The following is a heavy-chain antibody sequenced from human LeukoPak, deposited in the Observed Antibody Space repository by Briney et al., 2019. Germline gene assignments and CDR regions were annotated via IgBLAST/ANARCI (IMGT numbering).Heavy chain of an antibody. CDR2: INVDGTAE. CDR3: AREKSYGADFDY. J-gene: IGHJ4*02. V-gene: IGHV3-7*03. Sequence: PGGSLRLSCAASGFSFSTIYMSWVRQTPGQGLEWVANINVDGTAEYYVDSVKGRFTISRDNAKNSLYLQMNSLRAEDTAVYYCAREKSYGADFDYWGQGTLVTVSS. D-gene: IGHD4-17*01. CDR1: GFSFSTIY.